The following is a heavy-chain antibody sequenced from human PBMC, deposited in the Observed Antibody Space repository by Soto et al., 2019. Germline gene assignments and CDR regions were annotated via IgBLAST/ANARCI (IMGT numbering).Heavy chain of an antibody. Sequence: QVQLVQSAAEVKKPGASVNVSCKASGYTFNSYALHLVRQAPGQRLEWMGWITAGNGNTKYSQKLQGGVLRTRDTSASTAYMELSSLRLEDTAVYYCARDENDWGQGTLVTVSS. J-gene: IGHJ4*02. CDR3: ARDEND. CDR2: ITAGNGNT. CDR1: GYTFNSYA. V-gene: IGHV1-3*01. D-gene: IGHD1-1*01.